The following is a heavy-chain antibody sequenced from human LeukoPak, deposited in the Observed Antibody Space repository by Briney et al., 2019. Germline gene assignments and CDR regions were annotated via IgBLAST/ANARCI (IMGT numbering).Heavy chain of an antibody. Sequence: PSETLSLTCAVYGGSFSGYYWSWIRQPPGKGLEWIGEINHSGSTNYNPSLKSRVTISVDTSKNQFSLKLSSVTAADTAVYYCARVRYYYDSSGYCFDYWGQGTLVTVSS. J-gene: IGHJ4*02. V-gene: IGHV4-34*01. CDR3: ARVRYYYDSSGYCFDY. D-gene: IGHD3-22*01. CDR1: GGSFSGYY. CDR2: INHSGST.